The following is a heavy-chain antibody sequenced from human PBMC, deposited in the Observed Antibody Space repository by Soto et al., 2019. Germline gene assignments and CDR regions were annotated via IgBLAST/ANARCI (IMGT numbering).Heavy chain of an antibody. V-gene: IGHV3-30-3*01. CDR3: ARDPQYYDSSGYPDY. J-gene: IGHJ4*02. D-gene: IGHD3-22*01. CDR2: ISYTGSNK. CDR1: GFTFSNYP. Sequence: GGSLRLSCVAAGFTFSNYPMHWVRQAPGKGLEWVAVISYTGSNKYYADSVKGRFTISRDNSKNTLYLQMNSLRAEDTAMYYCARDPQYYDSSGYPDYWGQGTLVTVS.